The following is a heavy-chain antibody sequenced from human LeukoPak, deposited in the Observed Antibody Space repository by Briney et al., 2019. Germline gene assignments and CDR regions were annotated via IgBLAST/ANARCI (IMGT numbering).Heavy chain of an antibody. J-gene: IGHJ4*02. CDR2: IKQEGSEK. Sequence: GGSLRLSCAPPGFTFRNYMLSWVRQAPGKGLEWVANIKQEGSEKYYVESVKGGFTISRDNAKNSLYLQMNSLRTDDRAVYFCEREGPFDFWGQGTLVTVSS. CDR1: GFTFRNYM. CDR3: EREGPFDF. V-gene: IGHV3-7*01.